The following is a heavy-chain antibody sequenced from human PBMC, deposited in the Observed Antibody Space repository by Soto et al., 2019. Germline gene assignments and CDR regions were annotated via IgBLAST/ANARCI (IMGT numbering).Heavy chain of an antibody. J-gene: IGHJ3*02. CDR3: ARGADTKLLGVMYDVLEI. V-gene: IGHV1-69*12. CDR2: IIPVFGTA. D-gene: IGHD1-26*01. Sequence: QVQLVQSGAEVKKPGSSVKVSCKASGATLDTFINFGITWVRRAPGQGLEWMGGIIPVFGTAHYAQKFQGRLTISADESTRTAYMELSSLRSEDTAVYYCARGADTKLLGVMYDVLEIWGQGTMVTVSS. CDR1: GATLDTFINFG.